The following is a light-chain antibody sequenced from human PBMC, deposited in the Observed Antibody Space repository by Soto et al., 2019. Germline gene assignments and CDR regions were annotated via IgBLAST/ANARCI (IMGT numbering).Light chain of an antibody. Sequence: QSALTQPASVSGSPGQSITISCTGTSSGGGDYKYVSWYQQHPGKAPKLMIYEVTYRPSGVSDRFSGSKSGNTASLTIPGLQAEDEADYYCSSDPTSHTVFGTGTKLTVL. V-gene: IGLV2-14*01. CDR1: SSGGGDYKY. J-gene: IGLJ1*01. CDR3: SSDPTSHTV. CDR2: EVT.